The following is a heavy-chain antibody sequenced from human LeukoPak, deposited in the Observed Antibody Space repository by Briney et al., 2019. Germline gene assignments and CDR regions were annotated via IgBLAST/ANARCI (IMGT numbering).Heavy chain of an antibody. D-gene: IGHD2-21*02. CDR1: GFTFSSYA. Sequence: PGRSLRLSCAASGFTFSSYAMHWVRQAPGKGLEWVAVISYDGSNKYYADSVKGRFTISRDNSKNTLYLQMNSLRAEDTAVYYCAKGEPPYCGGDCYSDYWGQGTLVTVSS. V-gene: IGHV3-30-3*01. CDR3: AKGEPPYCGGDCYSDY. J-gene: IGHJ4*02. CDR2: ISYDGSNK.